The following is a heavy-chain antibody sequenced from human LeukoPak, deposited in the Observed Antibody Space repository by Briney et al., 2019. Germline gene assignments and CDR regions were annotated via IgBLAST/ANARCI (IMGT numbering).Heavy chain of an antibody. D-gene: IGHD3-10*01. CDR1: GGSFSGY. CDR2: IHHSGST. J-gene: IGHJ3*02. CDR3: AREFMGDAFDI. Sequence: PSETLSLTCAVHGGSFSGYWSWIRQPPGKGLEWIGEIHHSGSTNYNPSLKSRVTMSGDTSNNQLSLKLSFVTAADTAVYYCAREFMGDAFDIWGQGTMVTVSS. V-gene: IGHV4-34*01.